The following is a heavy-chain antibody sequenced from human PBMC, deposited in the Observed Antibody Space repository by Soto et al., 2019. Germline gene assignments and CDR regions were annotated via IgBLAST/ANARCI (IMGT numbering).Heavy chain of an antibody. V-gene: IGHV3-23*01. D-gene: IGHD6-19*01. J-gene: IGHJ4*02. CDR2: ISDSGGST. CDR3: ARGRVSGWYDY. Sequence: EVQLLESGGGLVQPGGSLRLSCAASGFTFSSYAMSWVRQAPGKGLEWVSVISDSGGSTYYADSVKGRFTISRDNSKNTLYLQMNSLRAEDTAVYYCARGRVSGWYDYWGQGTLVTVSS. CDR1: GFTFSSYA.